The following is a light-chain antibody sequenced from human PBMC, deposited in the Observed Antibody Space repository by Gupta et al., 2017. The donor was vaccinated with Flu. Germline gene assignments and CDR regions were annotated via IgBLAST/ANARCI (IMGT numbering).Light chain of an antibody. V-gene: IGLV3-1*01. Sequence: SPGKTASSTSSGDKWGAEYACWDLQRPGQYPVMVIYEDSKRAAGVPGRFSGSNSGNTATLTVSGSQAMDEADYDLQANDISRVVFGGGTQLTVL. CDR2: EDS. J-gene: IGLJ3*02. CDR1: KWGAEY. CDR3: QANDISRVV.